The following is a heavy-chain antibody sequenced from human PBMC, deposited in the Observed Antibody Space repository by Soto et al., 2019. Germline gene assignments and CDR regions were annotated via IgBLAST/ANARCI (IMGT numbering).Heavy chain of an antibody. CDR2: ISGSGGST. D-gene: IGHD2-15*01. CDR1: GFTFSSYA. CDR3: AKSTLGYCSGGSCYSDY. Sequence: ESGGGLVQPGGSLRLSCAASGFTFSSYAMSWVRQAPGKGLEWVSAISGSGGSTYYADSVKGRFTISRDNSKNTLYLQMNSLRAEDTAVYYCAKSTLGYCSGGSCYSDYWGQGTLVTVSS. J-gene: IGHJ4*02. V-gene: IGHV3-23*01.